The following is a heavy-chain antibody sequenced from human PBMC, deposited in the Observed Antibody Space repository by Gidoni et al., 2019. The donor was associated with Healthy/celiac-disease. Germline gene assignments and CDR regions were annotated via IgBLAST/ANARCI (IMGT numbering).Heavy chain of an antibody. CDR3: ARGTGKVAVAGWFDP. J-gene: IGHJ5*02. CDR1: GYTFTSYY. V-gene: IGHV1-46*01. CDR2: INPSGGST. D-gene: IGHD6-19*01. Sequence: QVQLVQSGAEVKKPGASVTVSCKASGYTFTSYYMHWVRQAPGQGLEWMGIINPSGGSTSYAQKFQGRVTMTRDTSTSTVYMELSSLRSEDTAVYYCARGTGKVAVAGWFDPWGQGTLVTVSS.